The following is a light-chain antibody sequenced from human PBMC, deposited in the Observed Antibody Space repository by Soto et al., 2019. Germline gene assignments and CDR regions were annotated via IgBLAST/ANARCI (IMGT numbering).Light chain of an antibody. CDR2: DAS. J-gene: IGKJ4*01. Sequence: EVVMTQSPATLSVSPGERVTFACGAIQSVTTNLAWYQHKPGQSPRLLISDASTGASGIPPRFSGSGSGTEFTLTIDRLQSADFAVYYCPQYDRWPVTFGGGTKVEIK. V-gene: IGKV3-15*01. CDR1: QSVTTN. CDR3: PQYDRWPVT.